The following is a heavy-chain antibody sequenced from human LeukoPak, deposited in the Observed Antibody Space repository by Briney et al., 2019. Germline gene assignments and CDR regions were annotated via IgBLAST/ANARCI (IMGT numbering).Heavy chain of an antibody. CDR1: GFIFSTYA. D-gene: IGHD6-13*01. Sequence: GGSLRLSCSASGFIFSTYAMSWVRQAPGKGLEWVSTISGSGGRTYYADSVKGRFTISRDNSKKTLYLQMNSLRAEDTAVYYCSKVASSWNYFDYWGQGAPVTVSS. J-gene: IGHJ4*02. V-gene: IGHV3-23*01. CDR2: ISGSGGRT. CDR3: SKVASSWNYFDY.